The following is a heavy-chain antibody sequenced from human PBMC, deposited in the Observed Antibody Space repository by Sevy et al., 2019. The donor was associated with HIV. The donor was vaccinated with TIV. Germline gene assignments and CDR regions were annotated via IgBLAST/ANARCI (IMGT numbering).Heavy chain of an antibody. CDR3: ARVVGYDSGNYYNYYYGLDV. CDR2: ISSVSTII. Sequence: GGSLRLSCTASGFSFDSYDMNWVRQAPGKGLEWVSSISSVSTIIYYGDSVRGRFSISRDNAKKSLYLQMNSLRVEDTAVCYCARVVGYDSGNYYNYYYGLDVWGQGTAVTVSS. D-gene: IGHD3-10*01. J-gene: IGHJ6*02. V-gene: IGHV3-21*01. CDR1: GFSFDSYD.